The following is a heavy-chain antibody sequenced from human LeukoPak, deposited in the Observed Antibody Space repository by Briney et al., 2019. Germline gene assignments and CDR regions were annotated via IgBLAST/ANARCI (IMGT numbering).Heavy chain of an antibody. D-gene: IGHD3-22*01. CDR2: INTYTGNP. CDR3: ARWDYDSSGYALYYFDY. V-gene: IGHV7-4-1*02. Sequence: ASVKVSCKASGYTFTNYAMNWVRQAPGRGLEWMGWINTYTGNPTYAQGFTGRFVFSLDTSVSTAYLQISSLKAEDTAVYYCARWDYDSSGYALYYFDYWGQGTLVTVSS. CDR1: GYTFTNYA. J-gene: IGHJ4*02.